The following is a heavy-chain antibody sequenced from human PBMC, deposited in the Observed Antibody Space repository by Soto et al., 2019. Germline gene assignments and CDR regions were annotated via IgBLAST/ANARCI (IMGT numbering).Heavy chain of an antibody. D-gene: IGHD3-3*01. J-gene: IGHJ5*02. CDR2: IGAHNGDT. Sequence: QVQLVQSGPEVKKPGASVKISCKASGYTFNTYGFTWVRQAPGQGLEWTGWIGAHNGDTNYVQKFQGRVTMTTETSTTASYMELRNLTSDETAVYFCARDWRGAEGFDPWGQGTLVTVSS. CDR3: ARDWRGAEGFDP. V-gene: IGHV1-18*01. CDR1: GYTFNTYG.